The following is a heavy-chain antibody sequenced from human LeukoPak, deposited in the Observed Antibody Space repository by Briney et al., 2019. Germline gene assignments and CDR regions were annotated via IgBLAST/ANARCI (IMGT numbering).Heavy chain of an antibody. D-gene: IGHD4-17*01. CDR1: GYTFTGYY. J-gene: IGHJ4*02. Sequence: GASVKVSCKASGYTFTGYYMYWVRQAPGQGLEWMGWINPNSGDTNYAQKFQGRVTMTSDTSISTAYMELSSLRSDDTAVYYCARDRTALTTFDYWGQGTLVTVSS. CDR2: INPNSGDT. CDR3: ARDRTALTTFDY. V-gene: IGHV1-2*02.